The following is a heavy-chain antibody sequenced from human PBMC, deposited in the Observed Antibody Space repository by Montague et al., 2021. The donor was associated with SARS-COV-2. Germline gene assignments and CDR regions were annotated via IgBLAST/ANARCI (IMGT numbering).Heavy chain of an antibody. D-gene: IGHD6-13*01. J-gene: IGHJ3*01. V-gene: IGHV3-30*04. CDR1: GFPFSSYA. CDR3: ATQAPGTPDAFDV. CDR2: ISYDESNK. Sequence: SLRLSWADSGFPFSSYAMHWVRQGPGKGLEWVAVISYDESNKYYADSVKGRFTISRDNSKNTLYLQMNSLRAEDTAVYYCATQAPGTPDAFDVWGQGTMVTVSS.